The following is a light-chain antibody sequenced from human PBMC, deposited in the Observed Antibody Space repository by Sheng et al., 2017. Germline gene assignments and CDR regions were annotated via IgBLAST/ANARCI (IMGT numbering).Light chain of an antibody. Sequence: IVLTQSPATLSLSPGERVTLSCRASQSISANLAWYQQKPGQPPRLLIHSASTRATGIPARFSGSGSATDFTLTISSLEADDFAVYYCQQRSNWPPIFTFGPGTRVDI. J-gene: IGKJ3*01. CDR3: QQRSNWPPIFT. V-gene: IGKV3-11*01. CDR2: SAS. CDR1: QSISAN.